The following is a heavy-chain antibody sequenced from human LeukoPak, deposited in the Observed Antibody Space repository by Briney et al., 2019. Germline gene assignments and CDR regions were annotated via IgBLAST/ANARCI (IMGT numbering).Heavy chain of an antibody. CDR2: MNPNSGNT. CDR3: ASDPDSYTTSVFDY. Sequence: ASVKVSCKASGYTFTSYDINWVRQATGQGLEWMGWMNPNSGNTGYAQKFQGRVTMTRNTSISTAYMELSSLRSEDTAVYYCASDPDSYTTSVFDYWGQGTLVTVSS. CDR1: GYTFTSYD. D-gene: IGHD2-2*02. V-gene: IGHV1-8*01. J-gene: IGHJ4*02.